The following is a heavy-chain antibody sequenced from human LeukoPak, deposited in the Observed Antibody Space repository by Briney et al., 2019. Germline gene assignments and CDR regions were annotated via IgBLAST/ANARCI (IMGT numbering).Heavy chain of an antibody. J-gene: IGHJ3*02. CDR3: ARIARITDAFDI. CDR2: INPNSGGT. D-gene: IGHD3-16*01. Sequence: ASVKVSCKASGYTFTGYYVHWVRQAPGQGLEWMGWINPNSGGTNYAQKFQGRVTMTRDTSISTAYMELSRLRSDDTAVYYCARIARITDAFDIWGQGTMVTVSS. CDR1: GYTFTGYY. V-gene: IGHV1-2*02.